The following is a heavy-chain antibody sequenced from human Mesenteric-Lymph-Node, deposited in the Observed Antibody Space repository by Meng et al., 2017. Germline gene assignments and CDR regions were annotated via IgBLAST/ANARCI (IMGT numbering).Heavy chain of an antibody. CDR3: AKGSLAYCSGATCYPFDY. D-gene: IGHD2-15*01. CDR2: ISGGSGPST. J-gene: IGHJ4*02. Sequence: GESLKISCAASGFMFGGYAMTWVRQAPGRGLEWVSSISGGSGPSTYYANSLKGRFTVSRDNSKNTLYLQMNSLRVEDTAVYYCAKGSLAYCSGATCYPFDYWGQGALVTVSS. CDR1: GFMFGGYA. V-gene: IGHV3-23*01.